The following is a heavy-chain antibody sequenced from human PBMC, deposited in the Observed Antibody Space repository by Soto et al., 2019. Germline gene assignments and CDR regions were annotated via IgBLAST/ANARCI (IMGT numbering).Heavy chain of an antibody. CDR3: ARDICSGIGWFDP. CDR1: GFTFSSYW. Sequence: GGSLRLSCAASGFTFSSYWMSWVRQAPGKGLEWVANIKQDGSEKYYVDSVKGRFTISRDNAKNSLYLQMNSLRAEDTAVYYCARDICSGIGWFDPWGQGTLVTVSS. J-gene: IGHJ5*02. V-gene: IGHV3-7*05. D-gene: IGHD3-10*02. CDR2: IKQDGSEK.